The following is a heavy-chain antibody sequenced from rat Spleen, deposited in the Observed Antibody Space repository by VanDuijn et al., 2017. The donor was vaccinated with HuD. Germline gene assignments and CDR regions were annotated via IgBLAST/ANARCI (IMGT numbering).Heavy chain of an antibody. D-gene: IGHD1-6*01. V-gene: IGHV5-20*01. CDR2: ISPSGGST. J-gene: IGHJ3*01. CDR1: GFTFSDYN. Sequence: EVQLVESGGGLVQPGRSLKLSCAASGFTFSDYNMAWVRQAPKKGLEWVASISPSGGSTYYRDSVKGRFPISRDNAKSSLYLQMNSLRSEDTANYYCTRGAFTTDYYPNWFAYWGQGTLVTVSS. CDR3: TRGAFTTDYYPNWFAY.